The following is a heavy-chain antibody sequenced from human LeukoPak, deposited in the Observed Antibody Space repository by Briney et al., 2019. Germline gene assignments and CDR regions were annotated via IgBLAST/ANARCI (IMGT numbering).Heavy chain of an antibody. Sequence: PGESLRLSCAASGFTFTTYWMSWVRQAPGKGLEWVANINQDGTEKFYVDSVKGRFTISRDNAKNSLYLQMNSLRVEDTAVYYCAREPDVGYCADGACYTGGSWGQGTLVTVSS. V-gene: IGHV3-7*01. CDR1: GFTFTTYW. J-gene: IGHJ5*02. CDR3: AREPDVGYCADGACYTGGS. D-gene: IGHD2-2*02. CDR2: INQDGTEK.